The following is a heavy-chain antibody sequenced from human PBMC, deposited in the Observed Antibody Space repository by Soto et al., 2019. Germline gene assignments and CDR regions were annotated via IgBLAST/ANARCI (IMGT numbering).Heavy chain of an antibody. CDR3: ARDTATLPDY. CDR2: IWYDGSNK. D-gene: IGHD1-26*01. V-gene: IGHV3-33*01. Sequence: QVQLVESGGGVVQPGRSLRLSCAASGFTFNNYGLHWVRQAPGKGLEWVAVIWYDGSNKYYADSVKGRFIISRDNSKNTLYLQMNSLRAEDTAVYYCARDTATLPDYWGQGTLVTVSS. J-gene: IGHJ4*02. CDR1: GFTFNNYG.